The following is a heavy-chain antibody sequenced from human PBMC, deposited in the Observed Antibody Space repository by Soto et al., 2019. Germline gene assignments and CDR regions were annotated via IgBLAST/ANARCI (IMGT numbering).Heavy chain of an antibody. D-gene: IGHD4-17*01. CDR2: INPYNGNT. CDR1: GYTFNTYG. Sequence: SVKVSCTASGYTFNTYGITWVRQAPGQGLEWMGWINPYNGNTKFAQKLQDRVTMTTATSTSTAYMELASLRSDETAVYYCARGCIAVTTHPCYWGQGTLVTVSS. J-gene: IGHJ4*02. CDR3: ARGCIAVTTHPCY. V-gene: IGHV1-18*01.